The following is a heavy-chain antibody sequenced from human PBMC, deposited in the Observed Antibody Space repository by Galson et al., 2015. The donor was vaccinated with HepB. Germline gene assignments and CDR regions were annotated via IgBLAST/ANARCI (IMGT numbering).Heavy chain of an antibody. CDR3: ARIRRDGRIPSSWYYFDY. J-gene: IGHJ4*02. V-gene: IGHV5-51*01. D-gene: IGHD6-13*01. CDR2: IYPGDSDT. CDR1: GYSFTSYW. Sequence: QSGAEVKKPGESLKISCKGSGYSFTSYWIGWVRQMPGKGLEWMGIIYPGDSDTRYSPSFQGQVTISADKSISTAYLQWSSLKASDTAMYYCARIRRDGRIPSSWYYFDYWGQGTLVTVSS.